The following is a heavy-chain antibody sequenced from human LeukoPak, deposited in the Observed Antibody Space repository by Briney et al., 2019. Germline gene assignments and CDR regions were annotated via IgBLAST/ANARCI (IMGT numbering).Heavy chain of an antibody. Sequence: SETLSLTCAVYGGSFSGYYWSWIRQPPGKGLEWIGEISHSGSTNYNPSLKSRVTISVDTSKNQFSLKLSSVTAADTAVYYCARSYMVVAAPFDYWGQGTLVTVSS. D-gene: IGHD2-15*01. CDR3: ARSYMVVAAPFDY. V-gene: IGHV4-34*01. CDR2: ISHSGST. J-gene: IGHJ4*02. CDR1: GGSFSGYY.